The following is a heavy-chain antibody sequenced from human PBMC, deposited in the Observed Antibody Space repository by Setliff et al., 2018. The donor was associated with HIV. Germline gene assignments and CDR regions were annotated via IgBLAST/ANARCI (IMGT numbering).Heavy chain of an antibody. V-gene: IGHV3-23*01. CDR1: GFTVISKS. Sequence: GGSLRLSCVASGFTVISKSMSWVRQSPGKGLEWVAASGRGGDTAYYADSVKGRFTVSRDDSRNMLFLQMNSLGAEDTAIYYCAKPTSGIYPRSFDLWGQGTMVTVSS. J-gene: IGHJ3*01. CDR2: SGRGGDTA. CDR3: AKPTSGIYPRSFDL. D-gene: IGHD1-26*01.